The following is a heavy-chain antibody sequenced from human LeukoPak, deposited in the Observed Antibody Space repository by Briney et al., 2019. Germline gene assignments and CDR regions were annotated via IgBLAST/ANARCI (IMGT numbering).Heavy chain of an antibody. CDR3: ARARYSGTWTLHI. Sequence: GGSLRLSCAASGFTFSSYWMHWVRQASGKGLVWVSRINDDGSSTSYADSVKGRFTISRDNAKNTLYLQMSSLRGEDTAVYYCARARYSGTWTLHIWGRGTLVTVSS. CDR2: INDDGSST. D-gene: IGHD6-13*01. V-gene: IGHV3-74*01. J-gene: IGHJ2*01. CDR1: GFTFSSYW.